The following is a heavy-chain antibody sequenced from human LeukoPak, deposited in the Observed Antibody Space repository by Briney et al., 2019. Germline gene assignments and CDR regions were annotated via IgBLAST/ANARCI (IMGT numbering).Heavy chain of an antibody. D-gene: IGHD3-22*01. CDR1: GGSISSSSYY. CDR2: IYYSGST. V-gene: IGHV4-39*07. Sequence: SETLSLTCTVSGGSISSSSYYWGWIRQPPGKGLEWIGSIYYSGSTYYNPSLKSRVTISVDTSKNQFSLKLSSVTAADTAVYYCAGRDSSGYYGMDAFDIWGQGTMVTVSS. J-gene: IGHJ3*02. CDR3: AGRDSSGYYGMDAFDI.